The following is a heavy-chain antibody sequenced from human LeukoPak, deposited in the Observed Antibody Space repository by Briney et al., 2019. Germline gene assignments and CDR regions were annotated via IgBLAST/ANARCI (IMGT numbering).Heavy chain of an antibody. D-gene: IGHD3-22*01. CDR3: TRASNRYDSSDFDH. V-gene: IGHV3-15*01. CDR1: GFAFHNAW. Sequence: GSLRLSCVASGFAFHNAWMNWVRQAPGKGLEWVGRIYRTTDGGTTEHAAPVKGRFTISRDDSRNTLYLQMNSLITEDTAVYYCTRASNRYDSSDFDHWGQGTLVTVSS. J-gene: IGHJ4*02. CDR2: IYRTTDGGTT.